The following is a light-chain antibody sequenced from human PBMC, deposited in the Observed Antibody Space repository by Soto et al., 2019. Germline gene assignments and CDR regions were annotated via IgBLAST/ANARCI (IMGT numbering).Light chain of an antibody. CDR1: QDIGHS. J-gene: IGKJ5*01. CDR2: GAS. CDR3: QQYDSFSVT. Sequence: DIQMTQSPSSLSASVGDRVTFTCLASQDIGHSLAWYQQKPGKPIQLLIYGASTLHSGVPSRFSGSGSGTEFRLTISTMQPDDFATYYCQQYDSFSVTFGQGTRLEIK. V-gene: IGKV1-27*01.